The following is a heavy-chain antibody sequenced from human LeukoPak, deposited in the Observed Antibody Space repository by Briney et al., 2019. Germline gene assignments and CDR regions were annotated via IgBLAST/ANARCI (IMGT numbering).Heavy chain of an antibody. V-gene: IGHV3-30*02. CDR2: IRYDGSNK. CDR3: ARDRGNQRGYYYYYMDV. D-gene: IGHD1-14*01. CDR1: GFTFSSYG. Sequence: VGSLRLSCAASGFTFSSYGMHWVRQAPGKGLEWVAFIRYDGSNKYYADSVKGRFTISRDNAKNSLYLQMNSLRAEDTAVYYCARDRGNQRGYYYYYMDVWGKGTTVTVSS. J-gene: IGHJ6*03.